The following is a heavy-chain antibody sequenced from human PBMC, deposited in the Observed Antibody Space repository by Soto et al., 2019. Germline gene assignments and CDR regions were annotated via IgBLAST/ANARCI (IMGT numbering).Heavy chain of an antibody. J-gene: IGHJ4*02. CDR2: IYHSGST. V-gene: IGHV4-4*02. CDR1: GGSISSSNW. Sequence: SETLSLTCAVSGGSISSSNWWSWVRQPPGKGLEWIGEIYHSGSTNYNPSLKSRVTISVDKSKNQFSLKLSSVTAADTAVYYCARVPRNWNYRYFDYWGQGTLVTVSS. CDR3: ARVPRNWNYRYFDY. D-gene: IGHD1-7*01.